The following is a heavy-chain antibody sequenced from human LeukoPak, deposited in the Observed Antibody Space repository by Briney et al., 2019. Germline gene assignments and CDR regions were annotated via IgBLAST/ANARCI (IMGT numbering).Heavy chain of an antibody. CDR3: ARVATAAIDTNWFDP. CDR2: IIPIFGTA. V-gene: IGHV1-69*13. D-gene: IGHD2-2*01. CDR1: GGTFSSYA. Sequence: ASVKVSCKASGGTFSSYAISWVRQASGQGLEWMGGIIPIFGTANYAQKLQGRVTITADESTSTAYMELSSLRSEDTAVYYCARVATAAIDTNWFDPWGQGTLVTVSS. J-gene: IGHJ5*02.